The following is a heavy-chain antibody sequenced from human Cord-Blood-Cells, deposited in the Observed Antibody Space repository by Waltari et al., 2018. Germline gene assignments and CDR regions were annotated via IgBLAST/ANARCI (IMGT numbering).Heavy chain of an antibody. CDR1: GLPVIRNY. J-gene: IGHJ4*02. CDR2: IYSGGST. D-gene: IGHD1-20*01. V-gene: IGHV3-53*04. Sequence: EVQLVESGGGLVKPGGSLRLSCAASGLPVIRNYMSWVRQAPGKGLEWVSVIYSGGSTYYADSVKGRFTISRHNSKNTLYLQMNSLRAEDTAVYYCARVTGTYYFDYWGQGTLVTVSS. CDR3: ARVTGTYYFDY.